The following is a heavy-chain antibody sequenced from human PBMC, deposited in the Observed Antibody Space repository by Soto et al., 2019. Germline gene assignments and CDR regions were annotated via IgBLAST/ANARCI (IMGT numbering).Heavy chain of an antibody. Sequence: GGSLRLSCSVSGFSFSAYATHWVRQAPGKGLEYVSSISSNGGSTYYADAVKGRVTISRDNSKSTLYLQMSSLRADDTGVYYCVKDRYVDYWGQGTLVTVSS. CDR3: VKDRYVDY. CDR1: GFSFSAYA. V-gene: IGHV3-64D*06. CDR2: ISSNGGST. J-gene: IGHJ4*02.